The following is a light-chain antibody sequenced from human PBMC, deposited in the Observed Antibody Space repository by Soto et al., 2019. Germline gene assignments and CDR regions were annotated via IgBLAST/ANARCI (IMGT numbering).Light chain of an antibody. CDR3: QQYNNWGLS. CDR1: ENVGTN. J-gene: IGKJ4*01. CDR2: GSS. V-gene: IGKV3D-15*01. Sequence: IVLTQSPATLSVSPGERVTLSCRASENVGTNLAWYQQRPGQPPRLLIYGSSTRATGISATFSGSGSRTEFTLTISSLHSEHSAVYYCQQYNNWGLSFGGGTRVEIK.